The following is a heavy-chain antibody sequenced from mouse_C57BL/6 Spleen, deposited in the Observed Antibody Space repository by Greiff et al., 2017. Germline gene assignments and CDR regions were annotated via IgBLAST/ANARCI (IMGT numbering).Heavy chain of an antibody. Sequence: QVQLKQPGAELVRPGSSVKLSCKASGYTFTSYWMHWVKQRPIQGLEWIGNIDPSDSETHYNQKFKDKATLTVDKSSSTAYMQLSSLTSEDSAVYYGAREEVYGNHRLFDYWGQGTTLTVSS. V-gene: IGHV1-52*01. CDR1: GYTFTSYW. CDR2: IDPSDSET. CDR3: AREEVYGNHRLFDY. D-gene: IGHD2-1*01. J-gene: IGHJ2*01.